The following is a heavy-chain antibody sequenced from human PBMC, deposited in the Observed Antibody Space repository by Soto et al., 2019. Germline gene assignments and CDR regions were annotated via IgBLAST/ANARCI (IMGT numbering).Heavy chain of an antibody. CDR3: ARGGYCSGSICYYYYCCMDF. D-gene: IGHD2-15*01. CDR1: GYTFTGYY. V-gene: IGHV1-2*04. Sequence: ASVKVSCKASGYTFTGYYMHWVRQAPGQGLEWMGWINPNSGGTNYAQKFQGWVTMTRDTSISTAYMELSRLRSDDTAVYYCARGGYCSGSICYYYYCCMDFWGQGTTVTVSS. CDR2: INPNSGGT. J-gene: IGHJ6*02.